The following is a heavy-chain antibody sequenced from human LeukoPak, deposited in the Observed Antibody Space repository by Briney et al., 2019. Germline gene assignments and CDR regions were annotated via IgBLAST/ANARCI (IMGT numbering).Heavy chain of an antibody. Sequence: GGSLRLSCAASGFTFSAYWMSWVRHTPRKRLEWVANMRHDGGEKYYVDSVKGRFTISRDNAKNSLYLQMTSLRAEDTAVYYCARVQNAFDIWGQGTMVSVSS. J-gene: IGHJ3*02. CDR2: MRHDGGEK. CDR3: ARVQNAFDI. V-gene: IGHV3-7*05. CDR1: GFTFSAYW.